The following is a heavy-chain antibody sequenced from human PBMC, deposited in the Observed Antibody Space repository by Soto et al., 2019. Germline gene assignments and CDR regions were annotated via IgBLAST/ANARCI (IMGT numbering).Heavy chain of an antibody. D-gene: IGHD6-6*01. CDR1: GYSFTSYW. CDR3: ARFRDSSSSPGPYGYYYGIDV. J-gene: IGHJ6*02. V-gene: IGHV5-51*01. CDR2: IYPGDSDT. Sequence: GESLKISCKGSGYSFTSYWIGWVRQMPGKGLEWMGIIYPGDSDTRYSPSFQGQVTISADKSISTAYLQWSSLKASDTAMYYCARFRDSSSSPGPYGYYYGIDVWGQGTTVTVS.